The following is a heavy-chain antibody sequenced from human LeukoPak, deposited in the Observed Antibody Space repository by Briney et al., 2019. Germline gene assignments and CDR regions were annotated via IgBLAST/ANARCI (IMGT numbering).Heavy chain of an antibody. CDR2: ISSRTSYI. CDR3: ARDWDVI. Sequence: GGSLRLSCVASGFTFSTSAMNWIRQAPGKGLEWISYISSRTSYISYADSVKGRFTISRDNANSSLFLQMNSLRAEDTAVYYCARDWDVIGGQGTLVTVSS. J-gene: IGHJ4*02. D-gene: IGHD2/OR15-2a*01. V-gene: IGHV3-21*06. CDR1: GFTFSTSA.